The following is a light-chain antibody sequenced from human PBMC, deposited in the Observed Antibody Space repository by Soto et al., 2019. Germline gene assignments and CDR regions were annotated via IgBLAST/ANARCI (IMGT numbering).Light chain of an antibody. J-gene: IGLJ3*02. CDR2: GNS. CDR3: QSYDSSLSGSV. Sequence: QSVLTQPPSVSGAPGQRVTISCTGSISNIGAGYDVHWYQQLPGTAPKLLIYGNSNRPSGVPDRFSGSKSGTSASLVITGLQADDEADYNCQSYDSSLSGSVFGGGTKLTVL. CDR1: ISNIGAGYD. V-gene: IGLV1-40*01.